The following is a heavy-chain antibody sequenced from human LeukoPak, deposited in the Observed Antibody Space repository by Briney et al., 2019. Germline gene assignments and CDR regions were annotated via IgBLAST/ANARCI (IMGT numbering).Heavy chain of an antibody. CDR3: ARSAIPYYLRHFDY. V-gene: IGHV4-34*01. CDR2: INHSGST. J-gene: IGHJ4*02. CDR1: GGSFSGYY. D-gene: IGHD2-2*02. Sequence: PSETLSLTCAVYGGSFSGYYWSWIRQPPGKGLEWIGEINHSGSTNYNPSLKSRVTISVDTSKSQFSLKLSSVTAADTAVYYCARSAIPYYLRHFDYWGQGTLVTVSS.